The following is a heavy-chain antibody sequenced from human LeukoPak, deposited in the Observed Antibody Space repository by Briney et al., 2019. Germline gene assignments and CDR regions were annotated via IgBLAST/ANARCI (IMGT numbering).Heavy chain of an antibody. CDR2: INPNSGGT. J-gene: IGHJ4*02. D-gene: IGHD1-26*01. CDR3: ARDRVKPSGSYSFGYGY. CDR1: GYTFTGYY. V-gene: IGHV1-2*02. Sequence: ASVKVSCKASGYTFTGYYMHWLRQAPGQGLEWMGWINPNSGGTNYAQKFQGRVTMTRDTSISTAYMELSRLRSDDTAVYYCARDRVKPSGSYSFGYGYWGQGTLVTVSS.